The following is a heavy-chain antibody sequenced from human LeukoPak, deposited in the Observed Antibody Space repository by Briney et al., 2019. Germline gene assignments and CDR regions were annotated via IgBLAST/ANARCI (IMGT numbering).Heavy chain of an antibody. D-gene: IGHD3-22*01. Sequence: PGGSLRLSCAASVFTFSRYAMSWVRQAPGKGLEWVSAISGSGGSTYYADSVKGRFTISRDNSKNTLYLQMNGLRAEDTAVYYCAKDWGRITMIVVVPMFDYWGQGTLVTVSS. CDR1: VFTFSRYA. V-gene: IGHV3-23*01. CDR2: ISGSGGST. J-gene: IGHJ4*02. CDR3: AKDWGRITMIVVVPMFDY.